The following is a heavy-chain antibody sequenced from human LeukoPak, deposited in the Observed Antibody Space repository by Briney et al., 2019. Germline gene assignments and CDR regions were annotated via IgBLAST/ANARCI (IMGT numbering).Heavy chain of an antibody. CDR3: ARGRKTPFSGPLDY. CDR1: GFTFSNAW. Sequence: PGGSLRLSCAASGFTFSNAWMSWVRQPPGKGLEWIGEINHSGSTNYNPSLKSRVTISVDTSKNQFSLKLSSVTAADTAVYYCARGRKTPFSGPLDYWGQGTLVTVSS. CDR2: INHSGST. V-gene: IGHV4-34*01. D-gene: IGHD2-15*01. J-gene: IGHJ4*02.